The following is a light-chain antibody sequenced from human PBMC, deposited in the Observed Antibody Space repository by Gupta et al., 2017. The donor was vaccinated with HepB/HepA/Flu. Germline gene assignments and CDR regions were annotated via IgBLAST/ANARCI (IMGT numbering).Light chain of an antibody. CDR1: QSISSW. V-gene: IGKV1-5*03. CDR2: KAS. J-gene: IGKJ3*01. Sequence: DIQMTQSPSTLSASVGDRVTITCRASQSISSWLAWYQQKPGKPPKLLIYKASSLESGVPSRFSGSGSGTEFTLTITSLQPDDLATYYCQQYSSYSSFTFGPGTKVDIK. CDR3: QQYSSYSSFT.